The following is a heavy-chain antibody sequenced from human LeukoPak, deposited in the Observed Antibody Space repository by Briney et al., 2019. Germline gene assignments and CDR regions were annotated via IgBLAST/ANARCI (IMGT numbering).Heavy chain of an antibody. CDR2: IYYSGST. CDR1: GGSVSSGSYY. V-gene: IGHV4-61*01. CDR3: ARMSGIGILWW. J-gene: IGHJ4*02. D-gene: IGHD2-21*01. Sequence: PSETLSLTCTVSGGSVSSGSYYWSWIRQPPGKGLEWIGYIYYSGSTNYNPSLKSRVTISVDTSKNQFSLKLSSVTAADTAVYYCARMSGIGILWWWGQGTLVTVSS.